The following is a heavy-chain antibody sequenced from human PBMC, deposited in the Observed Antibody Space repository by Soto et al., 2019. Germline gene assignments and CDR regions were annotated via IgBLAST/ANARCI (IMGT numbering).Heavy chain of an antibody. CDR1: GYIFTTYG. Sequence: QVQLVQSGAEVKKPGASVKVSCKASGYIFTTYGISWVRQAPGQGLEWMGWISAYNGNTNYAQKLQGRVTMNTDTSTSTAYMELRSLRSDDTAVYYCARERCSSTSCYKGPFYYYGLDVWGQGTTVTVSS. CDR2: ISAYNGNT. CDR3: ARERCSSTSCYKGPFYYYGLDV. V-gene: IGHV1-18*01. J-gene: IGHJ6*02. D-gene: IGHD2-2*02.